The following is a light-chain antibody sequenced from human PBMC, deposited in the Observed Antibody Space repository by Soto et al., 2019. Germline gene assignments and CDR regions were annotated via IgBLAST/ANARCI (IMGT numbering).Light chain of an antibody. CDR2: AAS. CDR1: QGIRND. V-gene: IGKV1-27*01. Sequence: QMTGSASSRDRALVEGVAITFRASQGIRNDLGWYQQKPGKAPKRLIYAASTLQSGVPSRFSGSGSRTEYTLPISSPQPADVASYYCQKYGSAPTFGGGTQVDI. CDR3: QKYGSAPT. J-gene: IGKJ4*01.